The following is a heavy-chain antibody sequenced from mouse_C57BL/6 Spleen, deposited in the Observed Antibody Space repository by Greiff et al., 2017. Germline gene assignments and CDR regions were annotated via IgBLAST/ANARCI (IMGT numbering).Heavy chain of an antibody. CDR2: IHPNSGST. Sequence: QVQLQQSGAELVKPGASVKLSCKASGYTFTSYWMHWVKQRPGQGLEWIGMIHPNSGSTNYNEKFKSKATLTVDKSSSTAYMQLSSLTSEDSAVYYCARPYYYGSSWYYAMDYWGQGTSVTVSS. CDR1: GYTFTSYW. V-gene: IGHV1-64*01. CDR3: ARPYYYGSSWYYAMDY. D-gene: IGHD1-1*01. J-gene: IGHJ4*01.